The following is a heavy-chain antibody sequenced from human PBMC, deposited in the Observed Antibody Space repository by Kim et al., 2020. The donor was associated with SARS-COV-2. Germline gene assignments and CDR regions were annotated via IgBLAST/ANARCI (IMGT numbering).Heavy chain of an antibody. CDR1: GGSFSGYY. V-gene: IGHV4-34*01. J-gene: IGHJ4*01. Sequence: SETLSLTCAVYGGSFSGYYWSWIRQPPGKGLEWIGEINHSGSTNYNPSLKSRVTISVDTSKNQFSLKLSSVTAADTAVYYCARGAIFGVVIRPLPFDYWG. D-gene: IGHD3-3*01. CDR3: ARGAIFGVVIRPLPFDY. CDR2: INHSGST.